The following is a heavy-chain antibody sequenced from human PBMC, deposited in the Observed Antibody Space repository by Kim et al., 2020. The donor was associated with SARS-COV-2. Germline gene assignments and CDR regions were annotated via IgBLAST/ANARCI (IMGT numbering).Heavy chain of an antibody. Sequence: GESLKISCKASGYNFSNYWIGWVRQMPGKGLEWMGIIYPADSDTRYSPSFQGRVTISADKSINSAYLKWRSLKASDTAMYYCALPQTGNVPWLDPWGQGTLVTVSS. D-gene: IGHD3-9*01. CDR3: ALPQTGNVPWLDP. CDR1: GYNFSNYW. J-gene: IGHJ5*02. V-gene: IGHV5-51*01. CDR2: IYPADSDT.